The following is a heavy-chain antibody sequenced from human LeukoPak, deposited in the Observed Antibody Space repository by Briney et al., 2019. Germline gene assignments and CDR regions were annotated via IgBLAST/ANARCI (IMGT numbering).Heavy chain of an antibody. D-gene: IGHD3-22*01. Sequence: GGSLRLSCAASGFTFSSYWMSWVRQAPGKGLEWVANIKQDGGEKYYVDSVKGRFTISRDNAKNSLYLQMNSLRAEDTAVYYCARDRYYYDSSALNIDYWGQGTLVTVSS. V-gene: IGHV3-7*01. CDR3: ARDRYYYDSSALNIDY. CDR1: GFTFSSYW. CDR2: IKQDGGEK. J-gene: IGHJ4*02.